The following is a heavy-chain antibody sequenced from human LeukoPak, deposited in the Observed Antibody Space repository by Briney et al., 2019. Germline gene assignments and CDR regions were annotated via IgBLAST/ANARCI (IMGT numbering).Heavy chain of an antibody. CDR2: ISYDGSNK. D-gene: IGHD6-13*01. CDR1: GFTFSSYG. CDR3: ESPQDLDIATTGPNACDI. V-gene: IGHV3-30*03. Sequence: PGGSLRLSCAASGFTFSSYGMHWVRQAPGKGLVWVAVISYDGSNKYYADSVEGRFTIYRENPKNTLYLQMKSLNASDTAMYYCESPQDLDIATTGPNACDIWGQGAMVTVSS. J-gene: IGHJ3*02.